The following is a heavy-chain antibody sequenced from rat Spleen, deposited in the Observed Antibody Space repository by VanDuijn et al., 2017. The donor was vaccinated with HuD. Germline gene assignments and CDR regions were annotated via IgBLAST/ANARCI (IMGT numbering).Heavy chain of an antibody. D-gene: IGHD1-6*01. CDR2: ISSVGIT. J-gene: IGHJ3*01. CDR1: GFSLTSYH. V-gene: IGHV2S12*01. Sequence: QVHLKESGPGLVQPSQTLSLTCTVSGFSLTSYHVSWVRQPPGKGLEWIAAISSVGITYYNSALKSRLSLSRDTYKSQVFLKMNSLQTEDTAIYFCTGGQYTTDYYYEDWFANWGQGTLVTVSS. CDR3: TGGQYTTDYYYEDWFAN.